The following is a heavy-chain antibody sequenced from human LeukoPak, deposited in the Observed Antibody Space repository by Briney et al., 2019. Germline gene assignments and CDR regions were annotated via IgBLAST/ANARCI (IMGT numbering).Heavy chain of an antibody. Sequence: ASVKVSCKASGYTFTSYDINWVRRATGQGLEWMGWMNPNSGNTGYAQKFQGRVTMTRNTSISTAYMELSSLRSEDTAVYYCARGYCSSTSCYVFWYYYYGMNVWGQGTTVTVSS. CDR1: GYTFTSYD. CDR3: ARGYCSSTSCYVFWYYYYGMNV. CDR2: MNPNSGNT. V-gene: IGHV1-8*01. J-gene: IGHJ6*02. D-gene: IGHD2-2*01.